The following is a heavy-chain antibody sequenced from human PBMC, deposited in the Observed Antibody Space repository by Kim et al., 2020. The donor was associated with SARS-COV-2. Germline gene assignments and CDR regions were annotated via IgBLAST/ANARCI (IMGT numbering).Heavy chain of an antibody. D-gene: IGHD3-16*01. Sequence: GGSLRLSCAASGFTFSFYSMNWVRQAPGKGLEWVSSISSSSRYIYYADSVKGRFTISRDNAKNSLYLQMNSLRAEDTAVYYCARDEGRGGRDQYYYGMDVWVQGTTVTVSS. CDR1: GFTFSFYS. CDR3: ARDEGRGGRDQYYYGMDV. J-gene: IGHJ6*02. CDR2: ISSSSRYI. V-gene: IGHV3-21*01.